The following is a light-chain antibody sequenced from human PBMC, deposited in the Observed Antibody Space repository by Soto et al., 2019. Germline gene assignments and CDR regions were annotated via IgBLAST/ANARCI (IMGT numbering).Light chain of an antibody. CDR1: QSLLHSNGYNY. CDR2: LGS. Sequence: DIVMTQSPLSLPVTPGEPASISCRSSQSLLHSNGYNYLDWYLQKPGQSPQLLIYLGSNRASGVPDRFSGSGSGTDFTLKISRVEAEDVGAYYCMQALQTPWTFGQGIKVDI. V-gene: IGKV2-28*01. J-gene: IGKJ1*01. CDR3: MQALQTPWT.